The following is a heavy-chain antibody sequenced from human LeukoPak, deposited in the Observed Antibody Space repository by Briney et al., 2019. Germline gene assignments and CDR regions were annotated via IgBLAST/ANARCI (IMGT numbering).Heavy chain of an antibody. Sequence: SETLSLTCTVSGGSISSSSYYWGWIRQPPGKGLEWIGSIYYSGSTYYNPSLKSRVTISVDTSKNQFSLKLSSVTAADTAVYYCARVLTRGAGAGHDAFDIWGQGTMVAVSS. CDR2: IYYSGST. CDR3: ARVLTRGAGAGHDAFDI. V-gene: IGHV4-39*07. CDR1: GGSISSSSYY. D-gene: IGHD6-19*01. J-gene: IGHJ3*02.